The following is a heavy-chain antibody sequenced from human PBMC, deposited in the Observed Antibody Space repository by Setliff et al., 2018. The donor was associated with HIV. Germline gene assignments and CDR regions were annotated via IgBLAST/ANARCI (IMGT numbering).Heavy chain of an antibody. Sequence: TLSFTCTVSGGSITSGNYFWTWIRQPAGKGLEWIGHIYTDGSTNYNPSFRSRVTISVDSSKNQFSLKLSSVTAADTAVYYCARDARWLQFPYFDYWGQGTLVTVSS. CDR1: GGSITSGNYF. CDR3: ARDARWLQFPYFDY. D-gene: IGHD5-12*01. CDR2: IYTDGST. V-gene: IGHV4-61*09. J-gene: IGHJ4*01.